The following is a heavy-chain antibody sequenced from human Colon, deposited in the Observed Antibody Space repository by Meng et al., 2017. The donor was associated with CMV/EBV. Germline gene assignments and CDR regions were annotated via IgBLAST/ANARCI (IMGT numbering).Heavy chain of an antibody. D-gene: IGHD1-14*01. V-gene: IGHV3-30*04. CDR2: ISYDGSNK. CDR3: ARGLITGRFSPLGY. CDR1: GFTFSRYA. J-gene: IGHJ4*02. Sequence: SGFTFSRYAMHWVRQAPGKGLEWVAVISYDGSNKYYADSVKGRFTISRDNAKKSLFLQMSSLRAEDTAVYYCARGLITGRFSPLGYWGQGNLVTRLL.